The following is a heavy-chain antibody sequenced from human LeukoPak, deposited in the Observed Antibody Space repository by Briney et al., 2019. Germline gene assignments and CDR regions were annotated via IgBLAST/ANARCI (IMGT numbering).Heavy chain of an antibody. D-gene: IGHD1-20*01. CDR1: GFTFSSYG. CDR2: ISYDGSNK. Sequence: GRSLRLTCAPSGFTFSSYGMHSVRQAPSKGLEWVAVISYDGSNKYYADSVKDRFTISRDNSKNTLYLQMNRLRAEDTAVYYCAKDLVVVSESITGSYNWFDPWGQGTLVTVSS. V-gene: IGHV3-30*18. CDR3: AKDLVVVSESITGSYNWFDP. J-gene: IGHJ5*02.